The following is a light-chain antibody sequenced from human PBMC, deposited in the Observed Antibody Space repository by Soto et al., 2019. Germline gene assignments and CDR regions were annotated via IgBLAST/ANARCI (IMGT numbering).Light chain of an antibody. V-gene: IGLV7-43*01. J-gene: IGLJ1*01. CDR3: LLYSGGVYV. CDR1: TGAVTSDYY. Sequence: QTVVTQEPSLTVSPGGTVTLTCASSTGAVTSDYYPNWFQQKSGQAPRPLIHSTSTKHSWTPARFSGSLLGGKAALTLSSVQPEDEAEYYCLLYSGGVYVFGPGTKLTVL. CDR2: STS.